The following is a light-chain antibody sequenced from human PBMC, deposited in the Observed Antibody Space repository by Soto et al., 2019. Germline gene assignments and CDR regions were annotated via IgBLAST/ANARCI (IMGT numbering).Light chain of an antibody. CDR3: AAWDDSLSGVV. CDR1: SSKIGSNY. CDR2: RNS. Sequence: QSVLTQPPSASGTPGQGVTISCSGNSSKIGSNYVYWYQQLPGTVPQLLIYRNSERPSGVPDRFSGSTSGTSASLAISGLRSEDDADYYCAAWDDSLSGVVFGGGTQLTVL. J-gene: IGLJ2*01. V-gene: IGLV1-47*01.